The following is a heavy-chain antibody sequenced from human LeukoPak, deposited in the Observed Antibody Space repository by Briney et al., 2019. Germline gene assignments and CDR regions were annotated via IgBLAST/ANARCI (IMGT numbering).Heavy chain of an antibody. D-gene: IGHD3-10*01. V-gene: IGHV4-34*01. Sequence: PSETLSLTCAVYGGSFSDYYWSWIRQPPGKGLEWIGEINHSGSTTNYNPSLKNRVTISVDTSKKQFPLKLSSVTAADTAVYYCARRRWGYGSGSYDYWGQGTLVTVSS. CDR3: ARRRWGYGSGSYDY. CDR1: GGSFSDYY. CDR2: INHSGSTT. J-gene: IGHJ4*02.